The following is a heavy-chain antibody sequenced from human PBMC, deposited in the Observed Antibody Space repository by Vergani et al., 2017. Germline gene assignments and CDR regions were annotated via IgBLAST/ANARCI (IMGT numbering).Heavy chain of an antibody. V-gene: IGHV5-51*01. CDR3: ARHLHCSSTSCSGIYYMDV. CDR1: EYSFGNYW. J-gene: IGHJ4*02. Sequence: EVELVQSGPEMRKPGASLKISCKGSEYSFGNYWIGWVRQMPGKGLEWMGIIYPADSDTRYSPSFQGQVTISADKSISTAFLQWDSLKASDTAMYYCARHLHCSSTSCSGIYYMDVWGQEILVTVSS. CDR2: IYPADSDT. D-gene: IGHD2-2*01.